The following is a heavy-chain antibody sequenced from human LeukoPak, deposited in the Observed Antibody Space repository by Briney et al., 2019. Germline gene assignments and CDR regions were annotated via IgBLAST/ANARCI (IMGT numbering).Heavy chain of an antibody. J-gene: IGHJ4*02. CDR1: GFTFSSYA. D-gene: IGHD3-10*01. CDR2: ISYDGSNK. CDR3: ARGITMVRGVIIPTLDY. Sequence: GGSLRLSCAASGFTFSSYAMHWVRQTPGKGLEWVAVISYDGSNKYYADSVEGRFTISRDNSKNTLYLQMNSLRAEDTAVYYCARGITMVRGVIIPTLDYWGQGTLVTVSS. V-gene: IGHV3-30-3*01.